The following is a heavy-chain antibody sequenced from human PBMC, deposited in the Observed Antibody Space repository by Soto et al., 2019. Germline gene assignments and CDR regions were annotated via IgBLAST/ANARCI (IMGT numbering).Heavy chain of an antibody. V-gene: IGHV3-23*01. CDR3: AKDTMVRGVIPYYLDY. Sequence: EVQLLESGGGLVQPGGSLRLSCAASGFTFSSYAMSWVRQAPGKGLEWVSAISGSGGSTYYADSVKGRFTISRDNSKNTLYLQMNSLRAEDTAVYYCAKDTMVRGVIPYYLDYWAQGTLVTVSS. CDR1: GFTFSSYA. D-gene: IGHD3-10*01. CDR2: ISGSGGST. J-gene: IGHJ4*02.